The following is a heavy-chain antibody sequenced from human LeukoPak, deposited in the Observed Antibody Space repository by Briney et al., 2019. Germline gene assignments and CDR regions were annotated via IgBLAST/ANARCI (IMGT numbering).Heavy chain of an antibody. D-gene: IGHD4-11*01. CDR1: GYSFTTYW. CDR2: IYPGDSDT. CDR3: ARNSRVAWFDP. V-gene: IGHV5-51*01. Sequence: GESLKISCRGSGYSFTTYWIGWVRQMPGKGLEWMGIIYPGDSDTRYSPSFQGQVTISADKSISTAYLQWSSLKASDTAMYYCARNSRVAWFDPWGQGTLVTVSS. J-gene: IGHJ5*02.